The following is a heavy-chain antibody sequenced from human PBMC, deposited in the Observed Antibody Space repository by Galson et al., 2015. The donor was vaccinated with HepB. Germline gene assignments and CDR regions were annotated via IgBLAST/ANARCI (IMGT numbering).Heavy chain of an antibody. CDR2: IKSIVDGGTT. Sequence: SLRLSCAASGFSISRAWMSWVRQAPGKGLEWVGRIKSIVDGGTTVYAAPVKGRFTISRDDSTNTLYLEMNSLKVEDTAIYYCSTVPIDYDTRGVFDYWGQGTLVTVSS. CDR3: STVPIDYDTRGVFDY. D-gene: IGHD3-22*01. CDR1: GFSISRAW. V-gene: IGHV3-15*01. J-gene: IGHJ4*02.